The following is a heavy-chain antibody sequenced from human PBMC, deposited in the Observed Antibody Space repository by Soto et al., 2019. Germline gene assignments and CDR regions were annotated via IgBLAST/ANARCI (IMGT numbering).Heavy chain of an antibody. Sequence: SVKVSCKASGGTFNSHVITWVRQAPGQGLEWIGGIIPIFTTANYAQNFRGRVTITADKSSSTAYMELSSLRSEDTAMYYCATYCSGGNCYSFLHYWGQGTLVTVSS. J-gene: IGHJ4*02. V-gene: IGHV1-69*06. CDR3: ATYCSGGNCYSFLHY. CDR2: IIPIFTTA. CDR1: GGTFNSHV. D-gene: IGHD2-15*01.